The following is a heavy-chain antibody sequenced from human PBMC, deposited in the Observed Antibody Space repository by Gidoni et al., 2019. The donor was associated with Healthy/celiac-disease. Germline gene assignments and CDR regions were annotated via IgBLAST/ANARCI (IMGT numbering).Heavy chain of an antibody. CDR2: IYHSGST. J-gene: IGHJ4*02. CDR3: ARRRITYYYDSSVYHDY. CDR1: GGSISSGGYS. Sequence: QLQLQESGSGLVKPSQTLSLTCAVSGGSISSGGYSWGWIRQPPGKGLEWIGYIYHSGSTYYNPSLKSRVTISVDRSKNQFSLKLSSVTAADTAVYYCARRRITYYYDSSVYHDYWGQGTLVTVSS. V-gene: IGHV4-30-2*01. D-gene: IGHD3-22*01.